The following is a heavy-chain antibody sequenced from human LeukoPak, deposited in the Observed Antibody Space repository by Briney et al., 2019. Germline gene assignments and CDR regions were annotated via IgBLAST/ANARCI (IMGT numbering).Heavy chain of an antibody. CDR1: GFTFSSYA. V-gene: IGHV3-30-3*01. D-gene: IGHD3-10*01. CDR2: ISYDGSNK. CDR3: AKAIWVAATSSWFCLDY. Sequence: GGSLRLSCAASGFTFSSYAMHWVRQAPGKGLEWVAVISYDGSNKYYADSVKGRFTISRDNSRNTLYLQMNSLRPEDTAVYYCAKAIWVAATSSWFCLDYWGQGTLVTVSS. J-gene: IGHJ4*02.